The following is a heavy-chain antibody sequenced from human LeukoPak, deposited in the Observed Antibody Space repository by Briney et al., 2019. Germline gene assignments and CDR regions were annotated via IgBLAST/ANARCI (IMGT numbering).Heavy chain of an antibody. J-gene: IGHJ6*02. CDR2: ISSSSSTI. CDR1: GFTFSSYS. Sequence: PGGSLRLSCAASGFTFSSYSMNWVRQAPGKGLEWVSYISSSSSTIYYADSVKGRFTISRDNAKNSLYLQMNSLRAEDTAVYYCASQTPAAAGTPLSYYYYYGMDVWGQGTTVTVSS. V-gene: IGHV3-48*01. CDR3: ASQTPAAAGTPLSYYYYYGMDV. D-gene: IGHD6-13*01.